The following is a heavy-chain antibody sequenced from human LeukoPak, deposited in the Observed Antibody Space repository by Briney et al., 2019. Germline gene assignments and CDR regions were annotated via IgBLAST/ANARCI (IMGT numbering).Heavy chain of an antibody. J-gene: IGHJ3*02. Sequence: GGSLRLSCAASGFTFSSYALSWVRQAPGKGLEWVSAISGSGGNTYYADSVKGRFTISRDNSRNTLSLQMNSLRLEDTAVYYCAKDSRSRNGIYDPFDIWGQGTVVTVSS. CDR2: ISGSGGNT. D-gene: IGHD2-8*01. V-gene: IGHV3-23*01. CDR3: AKDSRSRNGIYDPFDI. CDR1: GFTFSSYA.